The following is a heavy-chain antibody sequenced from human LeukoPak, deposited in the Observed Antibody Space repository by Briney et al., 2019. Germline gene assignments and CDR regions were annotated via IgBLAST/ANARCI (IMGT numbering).Heavy chain of an antibody. J-gene: IGHJ4*02. V-gene: IGHV1-24*01. CDR2: FDPEDGET. Sequence: ASVKVSCKVSGYTLTELSMHWVRQAPGKGLEWMGGFDPEDGETIYAQKFQGRVTMTEDTSTDTAYMELSSLRSEDTAVYYCAILYSSGWTPRGLFNYFDYWGQGTLVTVSS. D-gene: IGHD6-19*01. CDR1: GYTLTELS. CDR3: AILYSSGWTPRGLFNYFDY.